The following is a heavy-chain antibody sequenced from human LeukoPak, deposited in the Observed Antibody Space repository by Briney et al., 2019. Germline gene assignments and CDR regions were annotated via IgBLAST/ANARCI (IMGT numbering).Heavy chain of an antibody. CDR2: IYYSGST. D-gene: IGHD2-2*01. V-gene: IGHV4-59*01. J-gene: IGHJ3*02. CDR3: ARDRCGRTSCYPGAFDI. CDR1: GGSISSYY. Sequence: PSETLSLTCTVSGGSISSYYWSWIRQPPGKGLEWIGYIYYSGSTNYNPSLKSRVTISVDTSKNQFSLKLSSVTAADTAVYYCARDRCGRTSCYPGAFDIWGQGTMVTVSS.